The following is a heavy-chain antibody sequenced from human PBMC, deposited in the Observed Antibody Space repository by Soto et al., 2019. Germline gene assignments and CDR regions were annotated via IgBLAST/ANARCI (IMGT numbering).Heavy chain of an antibody. CDR2: IGTAGDT. CDR1: GFTFSSYD. D-gene: IGHD3-10*01. J-gene: IGHJ4*02. Sequence: GGSLRLSCAASGFTFSSYDMHWVRQATGKGLEWVSAIGTAGDTYYPGSVKGRFTVSRENAKNSLYLQMNSLRAEDTAVYYCARASRHGSGSQFDYWGQGTLVTVSS. V-gene: IGHV3-13*01. CDR3: ARASRHGSGSQFDY.